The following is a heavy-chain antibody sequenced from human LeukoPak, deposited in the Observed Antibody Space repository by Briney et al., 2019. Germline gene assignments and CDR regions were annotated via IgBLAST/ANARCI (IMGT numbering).Heavy chain of an antibody. Sequence: ASVKVSCKTSGYSFTGYAINWVRQAPGQGLEFMGWINTGTGNPTYAQGFTGRFVFSLDTSVSTAYLQISTLKAEDTAVYYCASIGAQSFDYWGQGSLVTVSS. V-gene: IGHV7-4-1*02. J-gene: IGHJ4*02. CDR2: INTGTGNP. CDR3: ASIGAQSFDY. D-gene: IGHD3-10*01. CDR1: GYSFTGYA.